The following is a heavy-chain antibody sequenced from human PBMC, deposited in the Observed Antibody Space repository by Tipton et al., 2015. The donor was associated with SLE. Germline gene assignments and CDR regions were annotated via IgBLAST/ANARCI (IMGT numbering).Heavy chain of an antibody. CDR1: GGSISGYY. CDR3: ARITSGTYYFDY. J-gene: IGHJ4*02. Sequence: TLSLTCSVSGGSISGYYWSWIRQPPGKGLEWIGYIYSSGSTDYNPSLNSRVTISVDTSKNQFSLKVTSVTAADTAVYYCARITSGTYYFDYWGRGTLVTVSS. CDR2: IYSSGST. D-gene: IGHD3-10*01. V-gene: IGHV4-59*12.